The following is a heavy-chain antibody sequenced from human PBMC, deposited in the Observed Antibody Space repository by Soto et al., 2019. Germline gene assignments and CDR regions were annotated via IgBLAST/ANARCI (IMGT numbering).Heavy chain of an antibody. CDR2: IYYSGST. D-gene: IGHD1-26*01. CDR1: GGSISSYY. V-gene: IGHV4-59*12. J-gene: IGHJ4*02. Sequence: SETLSLTCTVSGGSISSYYWSWIRQPPGKGLEWIGYIYYSGSTNYNPSLKSRVTISVDTSKNQFSLKLSSVTAADTAVYYCARELTVGAATDYWGQGTLVTVSS. CDR3: ARELTVGAATDY.